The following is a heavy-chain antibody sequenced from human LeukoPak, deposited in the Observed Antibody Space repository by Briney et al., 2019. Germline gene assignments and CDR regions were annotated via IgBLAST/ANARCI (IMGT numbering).Heavy chain of an antibody. D-gene: IGHD3-16*01. CDR2: ITGSGDNT. V-gene: IGHV3-23*01. CDR1: RFTFSNSV. CDR3: AKMGGYFDY. J-gene: IGHJ4*02. Sequence: PGGSLRVSPVPPRFTFSNSVMSSGCQAPGEGLGWVSAITGSGDNTYYADSVKGRFTISRDNSKNTLYLQMSSLRAEDTAVYYCAKMGGYFDYWGQGTLVTVSS.